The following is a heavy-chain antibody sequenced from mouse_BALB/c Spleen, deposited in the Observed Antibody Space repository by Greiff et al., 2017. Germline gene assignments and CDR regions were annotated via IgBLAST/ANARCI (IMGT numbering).Heavy chain of an antibody. J-gene: IGHJ3*01. Sequence: VQVVESGPGLVAPSQSLSITCTVSGFSLTSYGVHWVRQPPGKGLEWLGVIWAGGSTNYNSALMSRLSISKDNSKSQVFLKMNSLQTDDTAMYYCAREDGKGGFAYWGQGTLVTVSA. D-gene: IGHD2-3*01. CDR1: GFSLTSYG. CDR2: IWAGGST. CDR3: AREDGKGGFAY. V-gene: IGHV2-9*02.